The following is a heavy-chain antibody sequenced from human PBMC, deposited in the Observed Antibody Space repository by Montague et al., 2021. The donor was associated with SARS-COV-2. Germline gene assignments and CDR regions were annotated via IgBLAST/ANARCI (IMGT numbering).Heavy chain of an antibody. D-gene: IGHD2-21*02. Sequence: TLSLTCTVSGGSISSGGYYWSWIRQHPGKGLEWIGYIYYSGSTYYXPSLKSRVTISVDTSKNQFSLKLNSVTAADTAVYYCARVHIVVVTAMRYFDLWGRGTLVTVSS. J-gene: IGHJ2*01. V-gene: IGHV4-31*03. CDR3: ARVHIVVVTAMRYFDL. CDR2: IYYSGST. CDR1: GGSISSGGYY.